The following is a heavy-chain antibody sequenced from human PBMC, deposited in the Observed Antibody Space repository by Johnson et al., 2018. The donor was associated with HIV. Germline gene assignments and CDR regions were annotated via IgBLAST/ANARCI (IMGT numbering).Heavy chain of an antibody. CDR2: SYSGGSP. J-gene: IGHJ3*02. CDR3: ASEAKHHVGANRVSSFDI. CDR1: EFTVSGGY. Sequence: VQLVESGGGLIQPGGSLRLSCAASEFTVSGGYMNWVRQAPGKGLEWVTVSYSGGSPFYADSVKGRFTISRDNSKNTLYLQRNSLRAEDTALYYCASEAKHHVGANRVSSFDIWGQGTMVTVSA. V-gene: IGHV3-53*01. D-gene: IGHD1-26*01.